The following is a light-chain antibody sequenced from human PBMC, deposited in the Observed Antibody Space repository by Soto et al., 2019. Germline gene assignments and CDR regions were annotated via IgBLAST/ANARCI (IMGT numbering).Light chain of an antibody. J-gene: IGKJ1*01. Sequence: ETVLTQSPGTLSLSPGERASLSCRASQSISGRYLAWYQQKPGQAPRLLIYDASSRATGIPDRFSGSGSGTDFILTISRLEPEDFAVYYCQQYGSSPNWTFGQGTKVEIK. CDR3: QQYGSSPNWT. CDR1: QSISGRY. CDR2: DAS. V-gene: IGKV3-20*01.